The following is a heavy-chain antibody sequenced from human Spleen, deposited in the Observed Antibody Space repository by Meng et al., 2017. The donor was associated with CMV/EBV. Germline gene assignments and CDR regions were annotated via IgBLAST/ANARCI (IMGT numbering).Heavy chain of an antibody. Sequence: SLKISCAASGFTFDDYAMHRVRQAPGKGLEWVSGISWNSGSIGYADSVKGRFTISRDNAKNSLYLQMNSLRAEDTALYYCAKDSDFWSGLFDYWGQGTLVTVSS. CDR3: AKDSDFWSGLFDY. D-gene: IGHD3-3*01. CDR1: GFTFDDYA. V-gene: IGHV3-9*01. J-gene: IGHJ4*02. CDR2: ISWNSGSI.